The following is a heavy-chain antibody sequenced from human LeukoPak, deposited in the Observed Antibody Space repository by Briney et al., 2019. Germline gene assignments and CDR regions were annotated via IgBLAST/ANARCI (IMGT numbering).Heavy chain of an antibody. CDR2: IYTSGST. CDR1: GGSISSYY. Sequence: SETLSLTCTVSGGSISSYYWSWIRQPAGKGLEWIGRIYTSGSTNYNPSLKSRVTISVDKSKNQFSLKLSSVTAADTAVYYCAGRDYGDPPFDYWGQGTLVTVSS. V-gene: IGHV4-4*07. D-gene: IGHD4-17*01. CDR3: AGRDYGDPPFDY. J-gene: IGHJ4*02.